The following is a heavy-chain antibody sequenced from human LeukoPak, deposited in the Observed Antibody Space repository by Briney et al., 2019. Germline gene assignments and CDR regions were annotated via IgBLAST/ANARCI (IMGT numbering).Heavy chain of an antibody. V-gene: IGHV4-34*01. Sequence: SETLSLTCAVYGGSFSGYYWSWIRQPPGKGLEWIGEINHSGSTNYNPSLKSRVTISVDTSKNQFSLKLRSVTAADTAVYYCARGLGYNWNPGRACMDVWGQGTTVTVSS. CDR2: INHSGST. CDR1: GGSFSGYY. CDR3: ARGLGYNWNPGRACMDV. D-gene: IGHD1-20*01. J-gene: IGHJ6*02.